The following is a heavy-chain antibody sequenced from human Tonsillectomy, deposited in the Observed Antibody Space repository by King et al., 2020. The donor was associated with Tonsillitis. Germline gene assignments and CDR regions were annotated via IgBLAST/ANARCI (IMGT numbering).Heavy chain of an antibody. CDR1: RFTFSSYA. Sequence: VQLVESGGGLVQPGGSLRLSCAASRFTFSSYAMSWVRQAPGEGLEWVSAISGSGHTTYYADSVTGRFTISRDSPKNTLYLQMNSLRAEDTAVYYCARESIAPAGTLSACLDYWGQGTLVTVSS. CDR3: ARESIAPAGTLSACLDY. J-gene: IGHJ4*02. D-gene: IGHD6-13*01. CDR2: ISGSGHTT. V-gene: IGHV3-23*04.